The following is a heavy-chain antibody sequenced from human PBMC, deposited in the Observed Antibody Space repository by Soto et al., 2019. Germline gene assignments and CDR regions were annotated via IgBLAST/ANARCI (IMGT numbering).Heavy chain of an antibody. Sequence: GGSLRLSCAASGFTFSSYGMHWVRQAPGKGLEWVAVISYDGSNKYYADSVKGRFTISRDNSKNTLYLQMNSLRAEDTAVYYCAKALLNWSDEYYGMDVWGQGTTVTVSS. V-gene: IGHV3-30*18. CDR1: GFTFSSYG. CDR2: ISYDGSNK. D-gene: IGHD2-15*01. CDR3: AKALLNWSDEYYGMDV. J-gene: IGHJ6*02.